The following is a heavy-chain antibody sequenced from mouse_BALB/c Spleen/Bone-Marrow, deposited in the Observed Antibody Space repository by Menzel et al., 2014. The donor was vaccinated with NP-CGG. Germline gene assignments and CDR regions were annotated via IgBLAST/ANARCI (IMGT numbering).Heavy chain of an antibody. J-gene: IGHJ4*01. CDR2: INPGSSTI. Sequence: EVQLVESGGGLVQPGGSLNLSCAASGFDFSRYWMSWARQAPGKGQEWIGEINPGSSTINYTPSLKDKFIISRDNDKNTPYLQMSKVRSEDTALYYCAKLAVWGAMDYWGQGTSVTVSS. V-gene: IGHV4-2*02. CDR1: GFDFSRYW. CDR3: AKLAVWGAMDY. D-gene: IGHD2-10*02.